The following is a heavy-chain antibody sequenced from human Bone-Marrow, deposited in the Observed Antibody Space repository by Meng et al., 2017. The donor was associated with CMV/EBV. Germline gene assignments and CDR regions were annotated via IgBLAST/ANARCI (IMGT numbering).Heavy chain of an antibody. CDR3: AHRQSAAGQFDY. Sequence: CPFSGFSLTSGVGVGWIRQPPGKALEWLALIYWDDDNRYSPSLKSRLTLTKDTSKNQVFLTMTNVDPVDTATYFCAHRQSAAGQFDYWGQGTLVTVSS. V-gene: IGHV2-5*02. CDR1: GFSLTSGVG. CDR2: IYWDDDN. J-gene: IGHJ4*02. D-gene: IGHD6-13*01.